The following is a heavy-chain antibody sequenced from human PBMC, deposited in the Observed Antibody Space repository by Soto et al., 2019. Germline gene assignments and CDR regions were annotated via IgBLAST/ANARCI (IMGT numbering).Heavy chain of an antibody. CDR1: GFPFSSYA. V-gene: IGHV3-23*01. CDR3: AKDPSSWYDKWFDP. D-gene: IGHD6-13*01. J-gene: IGHJ5*02. Sequence: PGGSLRLSCAASGFPFSSYAMSWVRQAPGKGLEWVSAISGSGGSTYYADSVKGRFTISRDNSKNTLYLQMNSLRAEDTAVYYCAKDPSSWYDKWFDPWGQGTLVTVSS. CDR2: ISGSGGST.